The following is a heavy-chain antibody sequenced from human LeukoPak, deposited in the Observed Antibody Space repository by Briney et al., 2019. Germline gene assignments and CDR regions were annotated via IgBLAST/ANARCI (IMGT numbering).Heavy chain of an antibody. CDR3: ATLGAK. D-gene: IGHD3-16*01. Sequence: PGGSLRLSCAASGFTFSYYNINWVRQAPGKGLEWVSYISSSTSSGTGTIYYADSVKGRFTISRDSAKNSLYLQMNSLRAEDTAVYYCATLGAKWGQGTLVTVSS. J-gene: IGHJ4*02. CDR2: ISSSTSSGTGTI. CDR1: GFTFSYYN. V-gene: IGHV3-48*01.